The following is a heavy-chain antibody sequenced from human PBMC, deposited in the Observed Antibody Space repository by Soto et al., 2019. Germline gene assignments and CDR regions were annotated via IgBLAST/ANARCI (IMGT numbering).Heavy chain of an antibody. CDR1: GFTFSTYA. V-gene: IGHV3-23*01. CDR2: ISGSGSSST. J-gene: IGHJ1*01. CDR3: AKDPIVGPDHYFNH. D-gene: IGHD2-21*01. Sequence: GGSLRLSCAASGFTFSTYAMSWVRQAPGKGLEWVSAISGSGSSSTYYADSVKGRFTISRDNSKNTLYLQMNSLRAEDTAVYYCAKDPIVGPDHYFNHWGQGTLVTVSS.